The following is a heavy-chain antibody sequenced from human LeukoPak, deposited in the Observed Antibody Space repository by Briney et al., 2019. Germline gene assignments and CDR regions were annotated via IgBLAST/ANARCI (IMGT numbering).Heavy chain of an antibody. J-gene: IGHJ5*02. V-gene: IGHV5-51*01. D-gene: IGHD3-10*01. CDR2: IYPGDSDT. CDR1: GYGFTSYW. CDR3: ARQGYYGSGSYQGDYNWFDP. Sequence: GESLKISCKGSGYGFTSYWIGWVRQMPGKGLEWMGIIYPGDSDTRYSPSFQGQVTISADKSISTAYLQWSSLKASDTAMYYCARQGYYGSGSYQGDYNWFDPWGQGTLVTVSS.